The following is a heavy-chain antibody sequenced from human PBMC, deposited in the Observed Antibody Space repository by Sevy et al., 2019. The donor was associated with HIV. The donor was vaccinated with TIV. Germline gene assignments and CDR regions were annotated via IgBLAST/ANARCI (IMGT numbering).Heavy chain of an antibody. CDR3: ARDLKMRVDTGIVDY. D-gene: IGHD5-18*01. J-gene: IGHJ4*02. V-gene: IGHV3-21*01. Sequence: GGSLRLSCAASGFTFSSYSMNWVRQAPGKGLEWVSSISSSSSYIYYADSVKGRLTISRDNAKNSLYLQMNSLRAEDTAVYYCARDLKMRVDTGIVDYWGQGTLVTVSS. CDR2: ISSSSSYI. CDR1: GFTFSSYS.